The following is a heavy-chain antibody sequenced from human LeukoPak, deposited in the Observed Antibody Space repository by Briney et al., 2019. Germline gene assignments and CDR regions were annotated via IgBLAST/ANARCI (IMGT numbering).Heavy chain of an antibody. Sequence: GGSLEISCKGAGYRFTNYWIGWGRPMPGKGLEWMGIIYPGDSDTRYSPSFQGQVTISADKSISTAYLQWSSLKASDTAMYYCARHIDLLWFGELLWNGMDVWGQGTTVTVSS. D-gene: IGHD3-10*01. V-gene: IGHV5-51*01. J-gene: IGHJ6*02. CDR1: GYRFTNYW. CDR3: ARHIDLLWFGELLWNGMDV. CDR2: IYPGDSDT.